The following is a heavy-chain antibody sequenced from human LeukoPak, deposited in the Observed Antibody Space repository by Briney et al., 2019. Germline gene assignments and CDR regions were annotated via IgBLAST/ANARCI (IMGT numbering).Heavy chain of an antibody. CDR3: AKDRMQQWLGTNWFDP. CDR2: ISGSGGST. Sequence: GGSLRLSCAASGFTFSSYAMSWVRQAPGKGLEWVSAISGSGGSTYYADSVKGRFTISRDNSKNTQYLQMNSLRAEDTAVYYCAKDRMQQWLGTNWFDPWGQGTLVTVSS. CDR1: GFTFSSYA. V-gene: IGHV3-23*01. D-gene: IGHD6-19*01. J-gene: IGHJ5*02.